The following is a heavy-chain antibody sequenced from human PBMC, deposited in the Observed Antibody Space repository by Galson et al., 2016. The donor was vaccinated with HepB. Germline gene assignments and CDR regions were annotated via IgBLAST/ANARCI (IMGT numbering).Heavy chain of an antibody. D-gene: IGHD2/OR15-2a*01. V-gene: IGHV3-21*06. J-gene: IGHJ3*02. CDR1: EFTFSSYS. CDR3: ARDPYSMRVDVNDAFDI. Sequence: SLRLSCAASEFTFSSYSMNWVRQAQGKGLEWVSSISSNSNYIYYADSVKGRFTISRDNAKNSLYLQMNSLRVEDTAVYYCARDPYSMRVDVNDAFDIWGQGTTVTVSS. CDR2: ISSNSNYI.